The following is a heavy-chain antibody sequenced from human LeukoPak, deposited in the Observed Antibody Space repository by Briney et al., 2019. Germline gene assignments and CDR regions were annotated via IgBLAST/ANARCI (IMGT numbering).Heavy chain of an antibody. CDR1: GFTVSSNY. Sequence: PGGSLRLSCAVSGFTVSSNYMSWVRQAPGKGLEWVSVIYSGGTTCYADSVKGRFTISRDNSKNTLYLQMNNLRAEDTAVYYCARLDFGGYGVYFFDYWGQGTLVTVSS. J-gene: IGHJ4*02. CDR3: ARLDFGGYGVYFFDY. CDR2: IYSGGTT. D-gene: IGHD4-17*01. V-gene: IGHV3-66*01.